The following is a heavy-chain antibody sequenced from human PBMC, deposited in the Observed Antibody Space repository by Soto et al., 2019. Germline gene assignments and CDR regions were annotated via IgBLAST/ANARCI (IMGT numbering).Heavy chain of an antibody. CDR1: GFTFSSYA. CDR3: AREVQLCSYFDY. J-gene: IGHJ4*02. CDR2: ISYDGSNK. V-gene: IGHV3-30-3*01. Sequence: GGSLRLSCAASGFTFSSYAMHWVRQAPGKGLEWVAVISYDGSNKYYADSVKGRFTISRDNSKNTLYLQMNSLRAEDTAVYYCAREVQLCSYFDYWGQGTLVTVSS. D-gene: IGHD3-10*02.